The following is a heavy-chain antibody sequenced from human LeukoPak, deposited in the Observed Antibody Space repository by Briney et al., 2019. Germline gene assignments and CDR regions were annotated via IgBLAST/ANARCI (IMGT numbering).Heavy chain of an antibody. D-gene: IGHD3-10*01. V-gene: IGHV3-23*01. CDR2: ISGSGGST. CDR1: GFTFSSYA. CDR3: AKIITMVRGVIIKAPMDV. Sequence: GGSLRLSCAASGFTFSSYAMSWVRQAPGKGLEWVSAISGSGGSTYYADSVKGRFTISRDNSKSTLYLQMNSLRAEDTAVYYCAKIITMVRGVIIKAPMDVWGQGTTVTVSS. J-gene: IGHJ6*02.